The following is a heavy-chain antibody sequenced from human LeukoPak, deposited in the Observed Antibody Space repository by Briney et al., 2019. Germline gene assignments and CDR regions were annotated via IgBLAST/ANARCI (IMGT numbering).Heavy chain of an antibody. CDR1: GYTFTGYY. Sequence: ASVKVSCKASGYTFTGYYMHWVRQAPGQGLEWMGRINPNSGGTNYAQKFQGRVTMTRDTSISTAYMELSRLRSDDTAVYYCARRTVAGTLIFDYWGQGTLVTVSS. J-gene: IGHJ4*02. CDR2: INPNSGGT. V-gene: IGHV1-2*06. CDR3: ARRTVAGTLIFDY. D-gene: IGHD6-19*01.